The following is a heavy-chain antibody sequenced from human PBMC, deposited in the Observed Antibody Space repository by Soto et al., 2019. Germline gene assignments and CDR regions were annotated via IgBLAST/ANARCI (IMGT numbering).Heavy chain of an antibody. CDR1: GFTFSSYG. CDR2: ISYDGSNK. CDR3: AKDLQEVAVPRGSMDV. D-gene: IGHD2-15*01. V-gene: IGHV3-30*18. J-gene: IGHJ6*02. Sequence: GGSLRLSCAASGFTFSSYGMHWVRQAPGKGLEWVAVISYDGSNKYYADSVKGRFTISRDNSKNTLYLQMNSLRAEDTAVYYCAKDLQEVAVPRGSMDVWGQGTTVTVSS.